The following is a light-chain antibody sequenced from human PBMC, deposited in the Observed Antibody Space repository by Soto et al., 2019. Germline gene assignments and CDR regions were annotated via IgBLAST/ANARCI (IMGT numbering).Light chain of an antibody. Sequence: DIQMTQSPSSLSASVGDRVTITCRASQSIRTFLNWYQQRRGKAPNLLIFAASTLQSGVPSRFSGSGSGTDFTLTISSLQPEDCGTYFCQQVYTVPYTLGQGTKLEI. CDR2: AAS. CDR3: QQVYTVPYT. J-gene: IGKJ2*01. V-gene: IGKV1-39*01. CDR1: QSIRTF.